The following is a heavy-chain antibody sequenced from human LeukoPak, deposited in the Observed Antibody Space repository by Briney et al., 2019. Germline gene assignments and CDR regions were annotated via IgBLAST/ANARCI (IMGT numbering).Heavy chain of an antibody. CDR3: ARVDRYFFYLDV. Sequence: GASVKVSCKASGGTSSTCTITWVRQAPGRGLEWMGGIIPVFRTPNYAQKFQGRVTITTDESTSTAYMELSSPKSDDTAIYYCARVDRYFFYLDVWGQGTTVTVSS. CDR1: GGTSSTCT. V-gene: IGHV1-69*05. J-gene: IGHJ6*03. CDR2: IIPVFRTP.